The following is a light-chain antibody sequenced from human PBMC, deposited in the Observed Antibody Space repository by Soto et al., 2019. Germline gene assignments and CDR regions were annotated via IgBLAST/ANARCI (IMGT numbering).Light chain of an antibody. CDR2: GAS. CDR1: QSVSSSY. V-gene: IGKV3-20*01. J-gene: IGKJ4*01. Sequence: EIVLTQSPGTLSLSPGERATLSCRASQSVSSSYLAWYQQKPGQAPRLLIYGASSRATGMPDWLSGGGSGTDFSLTISRLEPEDFAVYYCQQYGSAPLTFGGGTKVEIK. CDR3: QQYGSAPLT.